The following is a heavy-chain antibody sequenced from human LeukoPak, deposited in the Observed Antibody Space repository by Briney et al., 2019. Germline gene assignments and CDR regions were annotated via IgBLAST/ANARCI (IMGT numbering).Heavy chain of an antibody. J-gene: IGHJ5*02. D-gene: IGHD4-17*01. Sequence: PSETLSLTCAVYGGSFSGYYWSWIRQPPGKGLEWIGEINHSGSTNYNPSLKSRVTISVDTSKSQFSLKLSSVTAADTAVYYCARGMTTVTLTNWFDPWGQGTLVTVSS. CDR2: INHSGST. V-gene: IGHV4-34*01. CDR3: ARGMTTVTLTNWFDP. CDR1: GGSFSGYY.